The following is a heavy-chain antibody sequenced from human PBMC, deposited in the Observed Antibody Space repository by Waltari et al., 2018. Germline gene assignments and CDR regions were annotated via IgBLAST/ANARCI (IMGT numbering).Heavy chain of an antibody. CDR3: ARHPIPPYFFWSGGFDY. CDR1: GGSFSGYY. Sequence: QVQLQQWGAGLLKPSETLSLTCAVYGGSFSGYYWSWIRQPPGKGLEWIGEINHRGRTNYNTSLKSRVTISVDTSKNQFSLKLSSVTAADTAVYYCARHPIPPYFFWSGGFDYWGQGTLVTVSS. CDR2: INHRGRT. V-gene: IGHV4-34*01. J-gene: IGHJ4*02. D-gene: IGHD3-3*01.